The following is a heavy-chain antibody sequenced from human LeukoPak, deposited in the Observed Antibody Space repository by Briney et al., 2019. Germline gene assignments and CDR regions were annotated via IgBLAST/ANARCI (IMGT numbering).Heavy chain of an antibody. Sequence: GTSLRLSCAASGFTFSSYAIHWVRQAPGKGLEWVAVISFDGTDAFYADSVKGQFTISRENAKNSLYLQMNSLRAGDTAVYYCARVLTGLGRIGVVIILSYYYYYMDVWGKGTTVTVSS. CDR1: GFTFSSYA. V-gene: IGHV3-30*14. CDR3: ARVLTGLGRIGVVIILSYYYYYMDV. J-gene: IGHJ6*03. CDR2: ISFDGTDA. D-gene: IGHD3-3*01.